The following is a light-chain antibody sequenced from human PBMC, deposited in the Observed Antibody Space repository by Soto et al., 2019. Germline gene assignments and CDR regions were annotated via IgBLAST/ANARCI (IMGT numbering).Light chain of an antibody. CDR1: SSNIGSNT. J-gene: IGLJ2*01. Sequence: QSVLTQPPSASETPGQRVTISCSGSSSNIGSNTVNWYQQLPGTAPKLLIYSNNQRPSGVPDRFSGSKSGTSASLASSGLQSEDEADYYCAAWDDSLNGVVFGGGTKLTVL. CDR2: SNN. CDR3: AAWDDSLNGVV. V-gene: IGLV1-44*01.